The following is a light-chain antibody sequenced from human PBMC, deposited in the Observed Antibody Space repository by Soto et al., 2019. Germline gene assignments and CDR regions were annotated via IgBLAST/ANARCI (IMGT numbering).Light chain of an antibody. V-gene: IGLV2-11*01. CDR3: CSYAGTYTWV. CDR2: DVS. J-gene: IGLJ3*02. Sequence: QSALTQPRSVSGSPGQSVTISCTGTSSDVGGYNYVSWYQQHPGKAPKLMIYDVSQRPSGVPNRFSVSKSDNTASLTISGLQAEDEADYYCCSYAGTYTWVFGGGTKLTVL. CDR1: SSDVGGYNY.